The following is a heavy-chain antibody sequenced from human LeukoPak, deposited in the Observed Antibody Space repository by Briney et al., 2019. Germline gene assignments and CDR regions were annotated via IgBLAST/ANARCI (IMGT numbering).Heavy chain of an antibody. Sequence: SVKVSCKASGGTFSSYTISWVRQASGQGLEWMGRIIPILGIANYAQKFQGRVTITEDKSTSTAYMELSSLRSEDTAVYYCAIKHDFWSVYYSDSFDYWGQGTLVTVSS. D-gene: IGHD3-3*01. CDR2: IIPILGIA. J-gene: IGHJ4*02. V-gene: IGHV1-69*02. CDR3: AIKHDFWSVYYSDSFDY. CDR1: GGTFSSYT.